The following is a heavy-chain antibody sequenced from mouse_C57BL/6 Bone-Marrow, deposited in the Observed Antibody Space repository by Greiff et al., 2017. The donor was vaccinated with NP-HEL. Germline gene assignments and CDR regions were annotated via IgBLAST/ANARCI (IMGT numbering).Heavy chain of an antibody. Sequence: EVQRVESEGGLVQPGSSMKLSCTASGFTFSDYYMAWVRQVPEKGLEWVANINYDGSSTYYLDSLKSRFIISRDNAKNILYLQMSSLKSEDTATYYCARAADYYGSSYAMDYWGQGTSVTVSS. CDR1: GFTFSDYY. D-gene: IGHD1-1*01. CDR3: ARAADYYGSSYAMDY. J-gene: IGHJ4*01. V-gene: IGHV5-16*01. CDR2: INYDGSST.